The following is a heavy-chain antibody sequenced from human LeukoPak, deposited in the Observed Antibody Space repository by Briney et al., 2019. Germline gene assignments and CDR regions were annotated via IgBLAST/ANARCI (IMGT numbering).Heavy chain of an antibody. CDR2: ISVYNGNT. CDR1: GYTFTSYG. D-gene: IGHD2-2*01. CDR3: ARVPRYCSSTSCPSGDYYGMDV. J-gene: IGHJ6*04. V-gene: IGHV1-18*04. Sequence: ASVKVSCKASGYTFTSYGISWVRQAPGQGLEWMGWISVYNGNTNYAQKLQGRVTMTTDTSTSTAYMELRSLRSDDTAVYYCARVPRYCSSTSCPSGDYYGMDVWGEGTTVTVSS.